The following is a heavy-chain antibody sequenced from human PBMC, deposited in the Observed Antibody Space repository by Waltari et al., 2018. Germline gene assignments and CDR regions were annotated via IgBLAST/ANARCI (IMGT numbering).Heavy chain of an antibody. CDR1: GFTFSRSA. D-gene: IGHD6-13*01. V-gene: IGHV3-30-3*01. CDR2: ISYDGSNK. CDR3: AREYSSSTLDY. J-gene: IGHJ4*02. Sequence: QVQLVESGGGVVQPGRSLRLSCAASGFTFSRSAMHWVRQAPGKGLEWVAVISYDGSNKYYADSVKGRFTTSRDNSKNTLYLQMNSLRAEDTAVYYCAREYSSSTLDYWGQGTLVTVSS.